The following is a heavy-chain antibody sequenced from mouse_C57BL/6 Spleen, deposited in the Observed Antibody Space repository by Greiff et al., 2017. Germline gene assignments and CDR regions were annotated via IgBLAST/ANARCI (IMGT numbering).Heavy chain of an antibody. D-gene: IGHD2-10*01. Sequence: VQLQQSGAELVRPGASVKLSCTASGFNFKDDYMSWVKQRPDQGLEWIGWIDPENGDTEYASKFQGKATITADKSTNTAYLQLSSLTSEDTAVYYGTNSYHWGQGTTLTVSS. V-gene: IGHV14-4*01. J-gene: IGHJ2*01. CDR2: IDPENGDT. CDR1: GFNFKDDY. CDR3: TNSYH.